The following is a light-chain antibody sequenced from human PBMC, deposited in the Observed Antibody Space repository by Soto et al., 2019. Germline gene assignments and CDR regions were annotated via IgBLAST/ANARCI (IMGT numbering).Light chain of an antibody. CDR1: QSIRNW. Sequence: DIPMTQSPSTLSAYVGERVTITCRASQSIRNWLAWYQQKPGQAPKLLIYDASTLERGVPSRFSGSGSGTEFTLSISSLQPDDFAPYDCQRYDSYSYAFGQGTKLEI. CDR3: QRYDSYSYA. J-gene: IGKJ2*01. CDR2: DAS. V-gene: IGKV1-5*01.